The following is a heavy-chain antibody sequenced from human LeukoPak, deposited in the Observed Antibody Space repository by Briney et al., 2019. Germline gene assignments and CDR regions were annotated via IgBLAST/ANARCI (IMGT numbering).Heavy chain of an antibody. CDR1: GGSISSGSYY. V-gene: IGHV4-61*02. Sequence: SETLSLTCTVSGGSISSGSYYWSWIRQPAGKGLEWIGRIYTSGSTNYNPSLKSRVTISVDTSKNQFSLKLSSVTAADTAVYYCARDWAPGIDPWGQGTLVTVSS. CDR2: IYTSGST. D-gene: IGHD3-16*01. J-gene: IGHJ5*02. CDR3: ARDWAPGIDP.